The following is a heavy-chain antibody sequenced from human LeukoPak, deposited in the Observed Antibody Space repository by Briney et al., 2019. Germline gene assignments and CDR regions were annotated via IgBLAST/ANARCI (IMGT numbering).Heavy chain of an antibody. CDR2: INHSGST. Sequence: SETLSLTCAVYGGSFSGYYWSWIRQPPGKGLEWIGEINHSGSTNHNPSLKSRVTISVDTSKNQFSLKLSSVTAADTAVYYCARDPSGSYPYGMDVWGQGTTVTVSS. V-gene: IGHV4-34*01. J-gene: IGHJ6*02. CDR3: ARDPSGSYPYGMDV. CDR1: GGSFSGYY. D-gene: IGHD1-26*01.